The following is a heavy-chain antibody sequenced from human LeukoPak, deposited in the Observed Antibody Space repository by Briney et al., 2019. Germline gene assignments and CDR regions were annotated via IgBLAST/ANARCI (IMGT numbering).Heavy chain of an antibody. CDR3: AKDASTTSRTLDI. J-gene: IGHJ3*02. Sequence: GGSLRLSCAASGCTFSNFGMHWVRQAPGKGLEWVAFIRYGGTGDYYPDSVEGRFTVSRGNSKNTLFLQMNSLRHEDTAVYFCAKDASTTSRTLDIWGQGTLVTVSS. V-gene: IGHV3-30*02. CDR1: GCTFSNFG. CDR2: IRYGGTGD. D-gene: IGHD2/OR15-2a*01.